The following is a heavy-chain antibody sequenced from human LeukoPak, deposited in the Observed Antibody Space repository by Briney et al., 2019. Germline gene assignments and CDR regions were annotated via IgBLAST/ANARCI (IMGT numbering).Heavy chain of an antibody. D-gene: IGHD3-10*01. CDR2: IYHSGST. J-gene: IGHJ4*02. CDR1: GGSISSGGYS. Sequence: SETLSLTCAVSGGSISSGGYSWSWIRQPPGKGPEWIGYIYHSGSTYYNPSLKSRVTISVDRSKNQFSLKLSSVTAADTAVYYCARGNYYGSGSYPYYFDYWGQGTLVTVSS. CDR3: ARGNYYGSGSYPYYFDY. V-gene: IGHV4-30-2*01.